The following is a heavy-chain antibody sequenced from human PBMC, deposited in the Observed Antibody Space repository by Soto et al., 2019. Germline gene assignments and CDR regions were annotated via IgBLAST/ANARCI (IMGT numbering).Heavy chain of an antibody. Sequence: PGESLKISCRGSGYIFNGYWIGWVRQLPGKGLEWMGVIYPGDSETIYSPSFRGQVVISANKYIRTAYLQWNSLKASDTGVYYCVKRACTGWGYWRQGTKVTVSS. J-gene: IGHJ4*02. CDR1: GYIFNGYW. CDR2: IYPGDSET. D-gene: IGHD2-8*02. CDR3: VKRACTGWGY. V-gene: IGHV5-51*01.